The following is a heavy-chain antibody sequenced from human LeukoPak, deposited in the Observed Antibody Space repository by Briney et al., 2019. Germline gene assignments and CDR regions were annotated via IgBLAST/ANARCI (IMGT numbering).Heavy chain of an antibody. D-gene: IGHD2-15*01. CDR2: IYYSGST. V-gene: IGHV4-59*01. CDR3: ARGGVVVAATNPYYYYYMDV. CDR1: GGSISSYY. Sequence: SETLSLTCTVSGGSISSYYWSWIRQPPGKGLEWIGYIYYSGSTNYNPSLKSRVTISVDTSKNQSSLKLSSVTAADTAVYYCARGGVVVAATNPYYYYYMDVWGKGTTVTVSS. J-gene: IGHJ6*03.